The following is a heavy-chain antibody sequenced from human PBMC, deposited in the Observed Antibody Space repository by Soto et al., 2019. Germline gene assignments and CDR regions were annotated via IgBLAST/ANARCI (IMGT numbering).Heavy chain of an antibody. J-gene: IGHJ4*02. Sequence: PGGSLRLSCAASGFTFVSYSMSWVRQAPRKGLEWVSAISGSGGSTYYADSVKGRFTISRDNSKNTLYLQMSSLRAEDTAVYYCAKYYDILTGYQAHFDYWGQGTLVTVSS. V-gene: IGHV3-23*01. D-gene: IGHD3-9*01. CDR3: AKYYDILTGYQAHFDY. CDR1: GFTFVSYS. CDR2: ISGSGGST.